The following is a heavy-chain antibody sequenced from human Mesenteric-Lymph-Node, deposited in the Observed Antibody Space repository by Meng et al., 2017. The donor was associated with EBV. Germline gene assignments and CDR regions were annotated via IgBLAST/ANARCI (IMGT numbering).Heavy chain of an antibody. V-gene: IGHV4-34*02. Sequence: VHLQQWDAGLLKPAQPLSLRCAVYGGSFNDYYWIWIRQAPGKGLEWIGEINHIRSVYYNPSLKSRVTISVDTSNNQISLRLTSVTAADTAIYYCARVRSSGSGLIRNYFDYWGQGTLVTVSS. CDR3: ARVRSSGSGLIRNYFDY. J-gene: IGHJ4*02. CDR2: INHIRSV. D-gene: IGHD6-19*01. CDR1: GGSFNDYY.